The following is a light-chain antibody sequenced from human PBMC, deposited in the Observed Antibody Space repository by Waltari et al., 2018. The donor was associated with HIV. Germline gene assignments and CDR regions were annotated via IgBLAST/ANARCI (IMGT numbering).Light chain of an antibody. CDR1: QSISYNY. CDR3: QQYASSSFT. Sequence: VLTQSPGILSLSLGETAILSCRASQSISYNYLAWYQQKTGQAPRLLMYGVSTRATGIPDRFSGSGSGTDFTLTIRGLEPEDFAVYYCQQYASSSFTFGPGTKVEIK. J-gene: IGKJ3*01. V-gene: IGKV3-20*01. CDR2: GVS.